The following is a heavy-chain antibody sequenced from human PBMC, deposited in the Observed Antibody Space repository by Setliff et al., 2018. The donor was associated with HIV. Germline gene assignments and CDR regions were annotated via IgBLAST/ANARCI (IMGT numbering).Heavy chain of an antibody. J-gene: IGHJ4*02. D-gene: IGHD6-6*01. CDR3: ARLGEYSSSTVPYFDY. CDR2: LFFSGGT. CDR1: GVSITSRDHF. Sequence: SETLSLTCSVSGVSITSRDHFWGWIRQSPGKGLEWIGSLFFSGGTFYNSSLKSRLTITADTSKNQFSLRLTAVTAADTAVYYCARLGEYSSSTVPYFDYWGPGTLVTVSS. V-gene: IGHV4-39*01.